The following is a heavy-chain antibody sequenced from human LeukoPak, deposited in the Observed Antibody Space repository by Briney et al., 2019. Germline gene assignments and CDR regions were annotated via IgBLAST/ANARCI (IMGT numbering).Heavy chain of an antibody. D-gene: IGHD3-3*01. CDR1: GFTFSSYW. V-gene: IGHV3-7*01. Sequence: PGGSLRLSCAASGFTFSSYWVSWVRQAPGKGLEWVANIKQDGSEKYYVDSVKGRFTISRDNAKNSLYLQMNSLRAEDTAVYYCARVVSYDFWSGYQPYYFDYWGQGTLVTVSS. CDR3: ARVVSYDFWSGYQPYYFDY. CDR2: IKQDGSEK. J-gene: IGHJ4*02.